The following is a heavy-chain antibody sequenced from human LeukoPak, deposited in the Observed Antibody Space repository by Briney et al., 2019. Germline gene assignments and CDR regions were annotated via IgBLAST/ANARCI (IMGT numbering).Heavy chain of an antibody. CDR1: GFTFSSYA. CDR3: ARVGIDYYDSSGYYGY. CDR2: ISSSGSTI. V-gene: IGHV3-11*04. D-gene: IGHD3-22*01. J-gene: IGHJ4*02. Sequence: GGSLRLSCAVSGFTFSSYAMSWIRQAPGKGLEWVSYISSSGSTIYYADSVKGRFTISRDNAKNSLYLQMNSLRAEDTAVYYCARVGIDYYDSSGYYGYWGQGTLVTVSS.